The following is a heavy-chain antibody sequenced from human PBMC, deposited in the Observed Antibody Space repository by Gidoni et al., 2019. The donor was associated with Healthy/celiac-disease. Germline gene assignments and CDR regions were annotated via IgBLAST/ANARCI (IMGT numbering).Heavy chain of an antibody. Sequence: QVQLQQWGAGLLKPSETLSLTFAVYGGSFSGYYWSWIRQPPGKGLEWIGEINHSGSTNYNPSLKSRVTISVDTSKNQFSLKLSSVTAADTAVYYCARVGCSSTSCYTGLDAFDIWGQGTMVTVSS. CDR3: ARVGCSSTSCYTGLDAFDI. CDR1: GGSFSGYY. D-gene: IGHD2-2*02. CDR2: INHSGST. J-gene: IGHJ3*02. V-gene: IGHV4-34*01.